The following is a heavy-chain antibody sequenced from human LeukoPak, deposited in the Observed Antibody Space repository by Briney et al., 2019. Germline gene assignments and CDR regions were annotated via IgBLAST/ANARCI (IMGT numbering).Heavy chain of an antibody. CDR1: GDSLSSNSAA. CDR3: ARAPGAVAVADYFDY. V-gene: IGHV6-1*01. D-gene: IGHD6-19*01. CDR2: TYYRSKWYN. J-gene: IGHJ4*02. Sequence: SQTLSLTCALSGDSLSSNSAAWNWLRQSPSRGLEWLGRTYYRSKWYNDYAVSVKSRITINPDTSKNQFSLQLNSVTPEDTAVYYCARAPGAVAVADYFDYWGQGTLVTVSS.